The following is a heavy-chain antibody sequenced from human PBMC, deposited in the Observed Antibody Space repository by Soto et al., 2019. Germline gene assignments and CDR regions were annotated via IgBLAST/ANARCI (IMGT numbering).Heavy chain of an antibody. V-gene: IGHV3-21*01. Sequence: EVQLVESGGGLVKPGGSLRLSCAASGFTFSSYSMNWVRQAPGKGLEWVSSISSSSSYIYYADSVKGRFTISRDNAKNSLYLQMNSLRAEDTAVYYCARDKNVREAPELFDYYYYMDVWGKGTTVTVSS. J-gene: IGHJ6*03. CDR3: ARDKNVREAPELFDYYYYMDV. CDR2: ISSSSSYI. CDR1: GFTFSSYS. D-gene: IGHD3-10*02.